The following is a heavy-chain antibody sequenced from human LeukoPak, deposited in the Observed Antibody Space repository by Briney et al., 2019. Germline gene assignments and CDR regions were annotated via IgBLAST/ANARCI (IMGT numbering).Heavy chain of an antibody. J-gene: IGHJ4*02. D-gene: IGHD4-17*01. CDR1: GFTFDDYA. CDR3: AKGGDYERPVFDY. V-gene: IGHV3-9*01. Sequence: PGGSLRLSCAASGFTFDDYAMHWVRQAPGKGLEWVSGISWNSGSIGYADSVKGRFTISRDNAKNSLYLQMNSLRAEDTALYYCAKGGDYERPVFDYWGQGTLVTVSS. CDR2: ISWNSGSI.